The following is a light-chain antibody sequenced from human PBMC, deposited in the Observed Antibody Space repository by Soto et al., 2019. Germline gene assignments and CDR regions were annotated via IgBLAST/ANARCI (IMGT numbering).Light chain of an antibody. CDR1: SSNIGAGHH. CDR2: NND. CDR3: QSYDTSLSDVL. V-gene: IGLV1-40*01. Sequence: QSVLTQPPSVPGAPGQRVTVSCTGSSSNIGAGHHVHWYQQLPGTAPKLLIYNNDNRPSGVPDRFSGSKSGTSASLAISGLQAEDEAEYYCQSYDTSLSDVLFGGGTKVTVL. J-gene: IGLJ2*01.